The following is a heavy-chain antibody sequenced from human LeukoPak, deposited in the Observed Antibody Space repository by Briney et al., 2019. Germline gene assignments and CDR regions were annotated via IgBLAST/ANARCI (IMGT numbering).Heavy chain of an antibody. CDR2: MSYDGSNK. CDR1: GFTFSSYG. Sequence: GGSLRLSCAASGFTFSSYGMHWVRQAPGKGLEWVAFMSYDGSNKYYADSVKGRFTISRDNSKNTLYLQMNSLRAEDTAVYYCAREDILTLGIDYWGQGTLVTVSS. CDR3: AREDILTLGIDY. D-gene: IGHD3-9*01. J-gene: IGHJ4*02. V-gene: IGHV3-30*03.